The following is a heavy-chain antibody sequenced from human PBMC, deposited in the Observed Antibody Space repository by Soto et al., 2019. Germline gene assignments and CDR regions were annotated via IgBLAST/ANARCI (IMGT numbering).Heavy chain of an antibody. CDR3: ASSYCSSTSCPYYYYYYGMDV. CDR2: IYYSGST. Sequence: QVQLQESGPGLVKPSETLSLTCTVSGGSVSSGSYYWSWIRQPPGKGLEWIGYIYYSGSTNYNPYLKSRVTISVDTSKNQFSLKLSSVTAADTAVYYCASSYCSSTSCPYYYYYYGMDVWGQGTTVTVSS. J-gene: IGHJ6*02. CDR1: GGSVSSGSYY. D-gene: IGHD2-2*01. V-gene: IGHV4-61*01.